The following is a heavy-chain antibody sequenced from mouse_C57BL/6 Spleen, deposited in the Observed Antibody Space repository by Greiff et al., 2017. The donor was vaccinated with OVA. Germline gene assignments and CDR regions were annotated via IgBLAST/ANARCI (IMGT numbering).Heavy chain of an antibody. J-gene: IGHJ1*03. CDR3: ASAYYGNGYFDV. D-gene: IGHD2-10*01. CDR1: GFTFSSYG. CDR2: ISSGGSYT. Sequence: EVKLMESGGDLVKPGGSLKLSCAASGFTFSSYGMSWVRQTPDKRLEWVATISSGGSYTYYPDSVKGRFTISRDNAKNTLYLQMSSLKSEDTAMYYCASAYYGNGYFDVWGTGTTVTVSS. V-gene: IGHV5-6*01.